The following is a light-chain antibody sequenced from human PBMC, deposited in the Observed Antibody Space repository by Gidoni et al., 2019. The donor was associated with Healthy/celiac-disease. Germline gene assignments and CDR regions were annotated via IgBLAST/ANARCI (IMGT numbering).Light chain of an antibody. V-gene: IGKV3-20*01. CDR3: QQYGTSPGT. CDR1: QYVTSSY. J-gene: IGKJ1*01. Sequence: ILLTLPPDTLSLSPGERATLTCRARQYVTSSYLAWYQQEPGQAPRLLIFGASTRATGIPDRFSGSGSGTDFTLTISRLEPEDYAVYFCQQYGTSPGTFXQXTKVEIK. CDR2: GAS.